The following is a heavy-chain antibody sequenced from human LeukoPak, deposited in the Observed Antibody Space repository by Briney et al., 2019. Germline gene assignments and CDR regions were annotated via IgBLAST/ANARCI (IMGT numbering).Heavy chain of an antibody. CDR1: GYSFPYYC. CDR3: ARGKSGSPHQDFDY. Sequence: GESLKISCKGSGYSFPYYCIGWVRQMRGKGLEWMGIIYPGDSDTRYSPSFQGQVTISADKSISTAYLQWSSLKASDTAMYYCARGKSGSPHQDFDYWGQGTLITVSS. CDR2: IYPGDSDT. V-gene: IGHV5-51*01. J-gene: IGHJ4*02. D-gene: IGHD1-26*01.